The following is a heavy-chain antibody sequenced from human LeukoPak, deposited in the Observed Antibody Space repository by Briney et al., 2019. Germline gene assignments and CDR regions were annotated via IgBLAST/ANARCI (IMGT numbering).Heavy chain of an antibody. CDR1: GGSISSSNW. J-gene: IGHJ5*02. CDR3: ATKDYGDPLDP. V-gene: IGHV4-4*02. D-gene: IGHD4-17*01. Sequence: SETLSLTCAVSGGSISSSNWWSWVRQPPGKGLEWIGEIYHSGSTNYNPSLKSRVTISVDKSKNQFSLKLSSLTAADTAVYYCATKDYGDPLDPWGQGTLVTVSS. CDR2: IYHSGST.